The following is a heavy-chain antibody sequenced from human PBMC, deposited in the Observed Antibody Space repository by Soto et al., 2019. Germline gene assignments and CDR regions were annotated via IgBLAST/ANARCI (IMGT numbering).Heavy chain of an antibody. V-gene: IGHV1-18*01. D-gene: IGHD6-13*01. J-gene: IGHJ4*02. CDR3: ARDESIAAAGIFDY. CDR2: ISAYNGNT. Sequence: GASVKVSCKASGYTFTSYGISWVRQAPGQGLEWMGWISAYNGNTNYAQKLQGRVTMTTDTSTSTAYMELRSLRSDDTAVYYCARDESIAAAGIFDYWGQGTLVTVSS. CDR1: GYTFTSYG.